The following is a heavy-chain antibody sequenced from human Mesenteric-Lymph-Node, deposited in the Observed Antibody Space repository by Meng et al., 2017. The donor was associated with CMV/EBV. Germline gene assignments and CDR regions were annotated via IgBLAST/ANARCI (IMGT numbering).Heavy chain of an antibody. J-gene: IGHJ6*02. V-gene: IGHV3-30-3*01. Sequence: GGSLRLSCAASGFTFSSYAMHWVRQAPGKGLEWVAVISYDGSNKYYADSVKGRFTISRDNSKNTLYLQMNSLRAEDTAVYYCAKDLSPYDFWSGYYYYYGMDVWGQGTTVTVSS. D-gene: IGHD3-3*01. CDR1: GFTFSSYA. CDR3: AKDLSPYDFWSGYYYYYGMDV. CDR2: ISYDGSNK.